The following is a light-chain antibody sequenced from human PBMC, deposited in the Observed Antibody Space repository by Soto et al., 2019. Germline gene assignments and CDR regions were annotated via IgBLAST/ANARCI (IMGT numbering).Light chain of an antibody. J-gene: IGKJ4*01. CDR1: QSVSSN. CDR3: QQYNKWPHT. Sequence: ETVMTQSPATLSVSAGKRVTLSCRATQSVSSNLAWYQQKPGQSPRLLIYDASTMATRIPARFTGGGSGTEFTQTISSLHLEDFAVYYCQQYNKWPHTLGGGTKV. V-gene: IGKV3-15*01. CDR2: DAS.